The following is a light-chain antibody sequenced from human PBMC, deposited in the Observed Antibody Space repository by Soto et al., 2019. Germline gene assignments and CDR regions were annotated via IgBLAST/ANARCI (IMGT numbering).Light chain of an antibody. CDR2: GAS. J-gene: IGKJ5*01. CDR1: QSVSSN. CDR3: RQHNSFPIT. Sequence: EILMTQSPATLSVSPGERATLSCRASQSVSSNLAWYQHKPGQAPRLLTYGASTRVTGIPARLSGSGSGTEFTLTISSLQPEDSATYYCRQHNSFPITFGQGTRLEI. V-gene: IGKV3-15*01.